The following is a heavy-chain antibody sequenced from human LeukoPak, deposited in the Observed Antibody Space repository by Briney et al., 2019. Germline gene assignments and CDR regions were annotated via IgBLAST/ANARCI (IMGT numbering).Heavy chain of an antibody. V-gene: IGHV4-4*07. D-gene: IGHD6-19*01. CDR2: IATIGST. J-gene: IGHJ5*02. CDR1: GGSISNNS. Sequence: PSETLSLTCTVSGGSISNNSWSWIRQPAGKELEWIGLIATIGSTNSNPSLRGRLTMSIDTSKNQFALKLRSVTAADTAVYYCARDMAVAPYNWFDPWGQGTLVTVSS. CDR3: ARDMAVAPYNWFDP.